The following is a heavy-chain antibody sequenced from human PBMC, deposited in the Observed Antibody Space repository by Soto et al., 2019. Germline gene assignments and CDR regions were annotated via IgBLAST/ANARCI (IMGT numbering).Heavy chain of an antibody. D-gene: IGHD6-19*01. Sequence: GGSLRLSCAASGFTVSSNYMSWVRQAPGKGLEWVSVIYSGGSTYYADSVKGRFTISRDNSKNTLYLQMNSLRAEDTAVYYCASPRGGSGWFYYFDYWGQGTLVTVSS. CDR1: GFTVSSNY. J-gene: IGHJ4*02. CDR3: ASPRGGSGWFYYFDY. V-gene: IGHV3-66*01. CDR2: IYSGGST.